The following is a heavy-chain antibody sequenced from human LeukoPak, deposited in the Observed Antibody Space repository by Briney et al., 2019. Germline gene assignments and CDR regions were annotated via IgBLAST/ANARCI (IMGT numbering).Heavy chain of an antibody. J-gene: IGHJ6*03. CDR1: GFTFSSYW. D-gene: IGHD6-13*01. CDR2: INTDGSST. Sequence: GGSLRLSCAASGFTFSSYWMHWVRQAPGKGLVWVSRINTDGSSTSYADSVKGRFTISRDNAKNSLYLQMNSLRAEDTALYHCARVKGIGSYYYMDVWGKGTTVTVSS. V-gene: IGHV3-74*01. CDR3: ARVKGIGSYYYMDV.